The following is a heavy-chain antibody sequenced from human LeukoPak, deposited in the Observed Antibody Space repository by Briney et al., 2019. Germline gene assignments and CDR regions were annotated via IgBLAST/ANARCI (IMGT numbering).Heavy chain of an antibody. CDR3: ARHNTYYYDSSGYPLGWFDP. CDR2: INHSGST. CDR1: GGSFSGYY. D-gene: IGHD3-22*01. V-gene: IGHV4-34*01. Sequence: SETLSLTCAVYGGSFSGYYWSWIRQPPGKGLEWMGEINHSGSTNYNPSLKSRVTISVDTSKNQFSLKLRSVTAADTAVYYCARHNTYYYDSSGYPLGWFDPWGQGTLVTVSS. J-gene: IGHJ5*02.